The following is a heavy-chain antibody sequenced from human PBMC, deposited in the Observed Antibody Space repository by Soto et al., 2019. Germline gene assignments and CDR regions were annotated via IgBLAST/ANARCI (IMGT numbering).Heavy chain of an antibody. CDR3: AKRLVAYDMDV. V-gene: IGHV3-7*01. J-gene: IGHJ6*02. CDR2: IKQDGSEK. Sequence: GGSLRLSCAASGFTFSSYAMSWVRQAPGKGLEWVANIKQDGSEKYYVDSVKGRFTISRDNAKNTLYLQMNSLRPEDTAVYYCAKRLVAYDMDVWGQGTTVTVSS. CDR1: GFTFSSYA. D-gene: IGHD5-12*01.